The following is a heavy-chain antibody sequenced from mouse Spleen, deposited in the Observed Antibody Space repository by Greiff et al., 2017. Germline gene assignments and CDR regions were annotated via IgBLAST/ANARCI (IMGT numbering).Heavy chain of an antibody. CDR2: ISSGSSTI. CDR1: GFTFSDYG. V-gene: IGHV5-17*01. CDR3: AREERGGFAY. J-gene: IGHJ3*01. Sequence: EVKLVESGGGLVKPGGSLKLSCAASGFTFSDYGMHWVRQAPEKGLEWVAYISSGSSTIYYADTVKGRFTISRDNAKNTLFLQMTSLRSEDTAMYYCAREERGGFAYWGQGTLVTVSA.